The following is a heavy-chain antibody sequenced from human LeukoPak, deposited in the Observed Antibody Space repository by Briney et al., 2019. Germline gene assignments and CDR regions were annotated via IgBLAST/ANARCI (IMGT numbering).Heavy chain of an antibody. CDR3: VRVAKERVGGVYYFDY. J-gene: IGHJ4*02. Sequence: GGSLRLSCAASGFTFSDYDMHWVRQATGKGLEWVSAIGTAGDTYYTGSVKGRFTISRENAKNSLYLQMNSLRAGDTAVYYCVRVAKERVGGVYYFDYWGQGTSVTVSS. D-gene: IGHD1-1*01. CDR2: IGTAGDT. V-gene: IGHV3-13*01. CDR1: GFTFSDYD.